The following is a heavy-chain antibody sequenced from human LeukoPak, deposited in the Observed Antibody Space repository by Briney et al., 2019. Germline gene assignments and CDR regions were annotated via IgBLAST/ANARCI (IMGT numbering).Heavy chain of an antibody. CDR2: ISSSGSSI. Sequence: LSLTCTVSGGSISSSSYYWGWIRQPPGKGLEWVSTISSSGSSIFYAASVKGRFTISRDNAKNSLYLQMNSLRAEDTAVYYCARESMRGFGESYYFDYWGQGTLVTVSS. CDR3: ARESMRGFGESYYFDY. CDR1: GGSISSSSYY. J-gene: IGHJ4*02. V-gene: IGHV3-11*04. D-gene: IGHD3-10*01.